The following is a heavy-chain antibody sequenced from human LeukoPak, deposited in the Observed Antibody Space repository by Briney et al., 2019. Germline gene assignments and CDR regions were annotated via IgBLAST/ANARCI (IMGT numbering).Heavy chain of an antibody. V-gene: IGHV3-30*18. CDR1: GFTLRSYA. D-gene: IGHD1-26*01. CDR2: ISYDGSNK. CDR3: AEVVGGSYGYFDY. J-gene: IGHJ4*02. Sequence: PGRSLRLSCAASGFTLRSYAMHWVRQAPGQGLEWVAVISYDGSNKYYADSVKGRFTISRDNSKNTLYLQMNSLRAEDSAVYYCAEVVGGSYGYFDYWGRGTLVTVSS.